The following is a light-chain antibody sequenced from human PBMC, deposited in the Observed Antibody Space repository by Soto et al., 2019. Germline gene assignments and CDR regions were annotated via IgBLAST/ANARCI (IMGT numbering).Light chain of an antibody. V-gene: IGLV1-51*01. CDR2: DAN. CDR1: SSNIGNNY. CDR3: GAWDTSLSGVV. Sequence: QSVLTQPPSVSAAPGQKVIISCSGSSSNIGNNYVSWYQQLPGTAPRLLIYDANKRPSEIPDRFSGSKSATSATLGITGLQTGDEADYYCGAWDTSLSGVVFGGGTMLTVL. J-gene: IGLJ2*01.